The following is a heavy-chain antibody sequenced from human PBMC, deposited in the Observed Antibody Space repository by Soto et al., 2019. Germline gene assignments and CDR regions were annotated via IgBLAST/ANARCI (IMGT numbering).Heavy chain of an antibody. CDR3: ARLGIDDFWSGQSTDYYYYGMDV. D-gene: IGHD3-3*01. V-gene: IGHV5-10-1*01. CDR1: GYSFTSYW. Sequence: PGESLKISCKGSGYSFTSYWISWVRQMPGKGLEWMGRIDPSDSYTNYSPSFQGHVTISADKSISTAYLQWSSLKASDTAMYYCARLGIDDFWSGQSTDYYYYGMDVWGQGTTVTGS. CDR2: IDPSDSYT. J-gene: IGHJ6*02.